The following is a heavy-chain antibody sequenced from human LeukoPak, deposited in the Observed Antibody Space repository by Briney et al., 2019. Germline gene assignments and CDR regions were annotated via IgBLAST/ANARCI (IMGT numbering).Heavy chain of an antibody. Sequence: GGSLRLSCTASGFSLSNYGMHWVRQAPGKGPEWVAYISYDGSNRYYADPVQGRFTMSSDSSKHTLYLQMNSLRAEDTAVYYCAKAVRLAYGTGYYSFVYWGQGTLVTVSS. CDR1: GFSLSNYG. J-gene: IGHJ4*02. CDR2: ISYDGSNR. CDR3: AKAVRLAYGTGYYSFVY. D-gene: IGHD3/OR15-3a*01. V-gene: IGHV3-30*18.